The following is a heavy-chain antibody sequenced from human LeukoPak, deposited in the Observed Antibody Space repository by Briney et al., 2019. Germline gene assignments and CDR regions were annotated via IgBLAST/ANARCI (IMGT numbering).Heavy chain of an antibody. CDR3: ARSDGYGLVGI. Sequence: SETLSLTCTVSGGSISSYYWGWIRQPPGKGLEWIGSIYHSGSTYYNPSLKSRVIIIIDTPKNHFSLTLSSVTAADTAVYYCARSDGYGLVGIWGQGTMATVSS. J-gene: IGHJ3*02. CDR2: IYHSGST. V-gene: IGHV4-39*07. CDR1: GGSISSYY. D-gene: IGHD3-10*01.